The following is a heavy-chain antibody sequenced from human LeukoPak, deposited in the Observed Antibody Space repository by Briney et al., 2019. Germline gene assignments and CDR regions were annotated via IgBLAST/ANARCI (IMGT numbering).Heavy chain of an antibody. CDR3: ATHRGLRYFDY. CDR1: GGSISSSSDY. J-gene: IGHJ4*02. V-gene: IGHV4-39*01. D-gene: IGHD3/OR15-3a*01. Sequence: SKTLSLTCTVSGGSISSSSDYWGWIRQPPGVALEWIGSLYYSGRTYYNPSLKGRVAISVDTSKNQVSLKMSYVAAADTAVYYCATHRGLRYFDYWGQATLVTVSS. CDR2: LYYSGRT.